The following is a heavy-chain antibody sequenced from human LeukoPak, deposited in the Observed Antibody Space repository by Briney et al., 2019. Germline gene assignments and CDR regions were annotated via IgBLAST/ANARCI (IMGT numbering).Heavy chain of an antibody. CDR2: IDSGGST. CDR1: GFPVSINY. Sequence: GGSLRLSCEVSGFPVSINYMNWVRQAPGKGLEWVSVIDSGGSTHYADSVKGRSTISRDNSKNTLYLQMNTLRAEDTAVYYCARAAAASPFDYWGQGTLVTVSS. CDR3: ARAAAASPFDY. J-gene: IGHJ4*02. V-gene: IGHV3-53*01. D-gene: IGHD6-13*01.